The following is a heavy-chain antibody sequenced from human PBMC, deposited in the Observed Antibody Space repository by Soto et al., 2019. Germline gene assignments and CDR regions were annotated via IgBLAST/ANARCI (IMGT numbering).Heavy chain of an antibody. CDR1: GFTFSSYG. J-gene: IGHJ4*02. CDR3: AKEDHTRPDY. Sequence: QVQLVESGGGVVQPGRSLRLSCAASGFTFSSYGMHWVRQAPGKGLEWVAVISYDGSNKYYADSVKGRFTISRDNSKNTLYRQMNSLRAEDTAVYYCAKEDHTRPDYWGQGTLVTVSS. V-gene: IGHV3-30*18. CDR2: ISYDGSNK. D-gene: IGHD1-1*01.